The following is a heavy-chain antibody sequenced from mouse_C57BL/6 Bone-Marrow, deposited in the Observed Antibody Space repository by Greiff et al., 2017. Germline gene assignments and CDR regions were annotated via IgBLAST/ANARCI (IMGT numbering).Heavy chain of an antibody. Sequence: VQLQQSGAELARPGASVKLSCKASGYTFTSYGISWVKQRTGQGLEWIGELYPRSGNTYYNEKFKGQATLTADKSSSTAYMELRSRTSEDSAVYFCARGGYPAYWGQGTLVTVSA. V-gene: IGHV1-81*01. CDR3: ARGGYPAY. CDR2: LYPRSGNT. D-gene: IGHD2-2*01. J-gene: IGHJ3*01. CDR1: GYTFTSYG.